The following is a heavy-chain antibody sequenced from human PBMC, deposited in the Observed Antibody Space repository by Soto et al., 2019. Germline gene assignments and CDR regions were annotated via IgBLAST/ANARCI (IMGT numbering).Heavy chain of an antibody. CDR2: ISGSGTNR. CDR3: AKDRVDYGDYRGLDY. D-gene: IGHD4-17*01. V-gene: IGHV3-23*01. Sequence: EVQLLESGGGLVQPGGSLRLSCAASGFTFSSYAMTWVRQAPGKGLEWVSAISGSGTNRYYADSVKGRFTISRDNTKNTLDLQMNSLRAEDTAVYYCAKDRVDYGDYRGLDYWGQGPLVTVSS. CDR1: GFTFSSYA. J-gene: IGHJ4*02.